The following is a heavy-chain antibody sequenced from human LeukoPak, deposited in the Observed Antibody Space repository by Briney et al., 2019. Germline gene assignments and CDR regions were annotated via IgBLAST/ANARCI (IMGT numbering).Heavy chain of an antibody. CDR2: ITSSSSTI. D-gene: IGHD2-2*01. Sequence: GGSLRLSCAASGFTFSRYSMNWVRQAPGKGLEWVSYITSSSSTIYYADSVKGRFTISRDNSKNTLYLQMNSLRAEDTAVYYCAKVGPGYCSSTSCYVADYWGQGTLVTVSS. CDR1: GFTFSRYS. V-gene: IGHV3-48*01. J-gene: IGHJ4*02. CDR3: AKVGPGYCSSTSCYVADY.